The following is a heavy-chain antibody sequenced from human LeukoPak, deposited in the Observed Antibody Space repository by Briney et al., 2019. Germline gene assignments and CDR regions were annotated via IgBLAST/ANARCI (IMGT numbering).Heavy chain of an antibody. CDR3: AGSKYPEPQDLNF. Sequence: GRSLRLSCAASGFTFDIYEMSWVRQARGKGVEGLSYISSDRNVIYYAVSVNGRFTISRDNAKYSLYLQMNSLRAEDTAVYYCAGSKYPEPQDLNFWGQGTLVAVSS. D-gene: IGHD4-11*01. CDR1: GFTFDIYE. V-gene: IGHV3-48*03. J-gene: IGHJ4*02. CDR2: ISSDRNVI.